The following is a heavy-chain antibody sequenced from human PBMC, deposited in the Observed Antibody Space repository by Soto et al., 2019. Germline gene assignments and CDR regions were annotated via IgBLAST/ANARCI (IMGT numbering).Heavy chain of an antibody. V-gene: IGHV1-18*01. D-gene: IGHD3-22*01. Sequence: AASVKVSCKASGYTFTSYGISWVRQAPGQGLEWMGWISAYNGNTNYAQKLQGRVTMTTDTSTSTAYMELRSLRSDDTAVYYCARDRLSSYYDSSGYNKYYFDYWGQGTLVTVSS. CDR3: ARDRLSSYYDSSGYNKYYFDY. CDR2: ISAYNGNT. J-gene: IGHJ4*02. CDR1: GYTFTSYG.